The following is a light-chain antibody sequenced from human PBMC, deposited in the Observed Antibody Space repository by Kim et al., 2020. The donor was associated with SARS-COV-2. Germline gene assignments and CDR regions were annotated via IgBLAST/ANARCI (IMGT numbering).Light chain of an antibody. CDR3: QQYETYPWT. CDR1: QSINIW. J-gene: IGKJ1*01. Sequence: DIQMTQSPPTLSASVGDRVTITCRASQSINIWVAWYQQKPGKAPDLLISKSSNLENGVPSRFSGSGSETEFTLTISSLQPDDFATYYCQQYETYPWTFGQGTKVDIK. CDR2: KSS. V-gene: IGKV1-5*03.